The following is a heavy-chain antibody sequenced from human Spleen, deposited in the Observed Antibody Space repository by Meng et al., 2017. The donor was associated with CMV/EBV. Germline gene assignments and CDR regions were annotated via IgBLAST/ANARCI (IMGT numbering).Heavy chain of an antibody. V-gene: IGHV3-7*03. Sequence: GGSLKISCAASGFTFSSYWMSWVRQAPGKGLEWVANIKQDGTESLYVDSVKGRFTISRDSSRNTMYLQMESLRVEDTAVYYCARGVTNAGNNHNWFDPWGQGTLVTVSS. J-gene: IGHJ5*02. CDR1: GFTFSSYW. D-gene: IGHD1-14*01. CDR3: ARGVTNAGNNHNWFDP. CDR2: IKQDGTES.